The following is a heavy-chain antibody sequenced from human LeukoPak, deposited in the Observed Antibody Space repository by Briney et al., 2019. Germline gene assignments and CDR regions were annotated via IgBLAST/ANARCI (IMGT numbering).Heavy chain of an antibody. Sequence: GGSLRLSCAASGFTFSNYAMTWVRQAPGQGLEWVSAISGSGVNTNNADSVRGRFTISRDNSKNTLYLQMNSLRAEDTAIYYCAKDKDTGPPIWQFDYWGQGTLVTVSS. D-gene: IGHD1-14*01. J-gene: IGHJ4*02. CDR2: ISGSGVNT. V-gene: IGHV3-23*01. CDR3: AKDKDTGPPIWQFDY. CDR1: GFTFSNYA.